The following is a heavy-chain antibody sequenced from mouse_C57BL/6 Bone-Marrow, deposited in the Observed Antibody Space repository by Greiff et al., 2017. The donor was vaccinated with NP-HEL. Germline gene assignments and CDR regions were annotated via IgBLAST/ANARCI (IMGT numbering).Heavy chain of an antibody. CDR3: TRATYYDYDGTIDY. CDR1: GYTFTDYY. Sequence: EVQLLQSGPELVKPGASVKLSCKASGYTFTDYYVNWVKQSHGKRLEWFGDINHNNGGTCYNQTFKGKVTLSVDKSSSTAYLEIRSLTSEDSAVYYCTRATYYDYDGTIDYWGQGTSVTVSS. D-gene: IGHD2-4*01. CDR2: INHNNGGT. V-gene: IGHV1-26*01. J-gene: IGHJ4*01.